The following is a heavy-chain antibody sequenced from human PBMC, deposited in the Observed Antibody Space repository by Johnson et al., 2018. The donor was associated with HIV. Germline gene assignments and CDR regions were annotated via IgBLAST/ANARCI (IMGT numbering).Heavy chain of an antibody. J-gene: IGHJ3*02. V-gene: IGHV3-30-3*01. D-gene: IGHD2-15*01. CDR1: GFTFSSYA. CDR3: ARDPPPYWSGGSGYSGHAFDI. Sequence: QVQLVESGGGVVQPGRSLRLSCAASGFTFSSYAMHWVRQAPGKGLEWVAVISYDGSNKYYADSVKGRFTISRDNSKNTLYLQMNSLRAEDTALYYCARDPPPYWSGGSGYSGHAFDIWGQGTMVTVSS. CDR2: ISYDGSNK.